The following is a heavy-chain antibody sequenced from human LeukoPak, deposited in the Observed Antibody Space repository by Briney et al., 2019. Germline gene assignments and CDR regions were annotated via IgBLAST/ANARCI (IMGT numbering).Heavy chain of an antibody. V-gene: IGHV3-66*02. J-gene: IGHJ6*03. CDR2: IYSGGST. CDR3: ARGATVTTSVRVYYYYYMDV. D-gene: IGHD4-11*01. CDR1: GFTFNSYE. Sequence: QTGGSLRLSCAGSGFTFNSYEMNWVRQAPGKGLEWVSVIYSGGSTYYADSVKGRFTISRDNSKNTLYLQMNSLRAEDTAVYYCARGATVTTSVRVYYYYYMDVWGKGTTVTVSS.